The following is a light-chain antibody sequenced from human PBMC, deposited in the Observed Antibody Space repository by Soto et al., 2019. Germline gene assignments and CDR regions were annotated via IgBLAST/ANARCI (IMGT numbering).Light chain of an antibody. CDR3: SSYTSNSRV. Sequence: QSVLTQPASVSGSPGQSITISCTGTSDDVGAYNLVSWYQQHPGQAPKVLICKVSNRPSGVSNRFSGSKSGNTASPTISGLQAEDEAIYFCSSYTSNSRVFGTGTKVTV. CDR1: SDDVGAYNL. J-gene: IGLJ1*01. V-gene: IGLV2-14*03. CDR2: KVS.